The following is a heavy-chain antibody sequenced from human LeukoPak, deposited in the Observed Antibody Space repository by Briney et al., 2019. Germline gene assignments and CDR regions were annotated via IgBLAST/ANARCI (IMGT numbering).Heavy chain of an antibody. D-gene: IGHD5-12*01. CDR1: GFTFSSYD. J-gene: IGHJ6*03. V-gene: IGHV3-23*01. CDR2: TSDSGGST. Sequence: PGRSLRLSCAASGFTFSSYDMSWVRQAPGKGLEWVSTTSDSGGSTYYADSVKGRFTISRDNSKNTLYLQMKSLRAEDTAVYYCAKGGGYEAQYYYYYLDVWGKGTTVTISS. CDR3: AKGGGYEAQYYYYYLDV.